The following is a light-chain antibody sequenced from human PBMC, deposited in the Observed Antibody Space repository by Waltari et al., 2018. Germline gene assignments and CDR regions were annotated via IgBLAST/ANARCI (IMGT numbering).Light chain of an antibody. CDR3: QHFET. CDR1: HSVLNSPNNKNY. J-gene: IGKJ1*01. V-gene: IGKV4-1*01. CDR2: WAT. Sequence: DIVMTQSPASLAGSRRDRATITCKSSHSVLNSPNNKNYLAWYQQKPGQPPKLLICWATTRESGVPDRGSGSGSGTDFTLTISSLHAEDVAVYYCQHFETFGQGTKVEIK.